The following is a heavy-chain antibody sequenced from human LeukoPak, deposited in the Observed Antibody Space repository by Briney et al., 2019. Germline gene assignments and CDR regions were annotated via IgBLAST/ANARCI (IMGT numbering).Heavy chain of an antibody. CDR1: GFTFSSYS. V-gene: IGHV3-21*01. J-gene: IGHJ6*02. CDR3: TRGPRPLRYCSGGSCPSYYSGMDV. Sequence: GGSLRLSCAASGFTFSSYSMNWVRQAPGKGLEWVSPISSSSSYIYYADSVKGRFTISRDNSKNTLYLQMNSLRVEDTAVYSCTRGPRPLRYCSGGSCPSYYSGMDVWGQGTTVTVSS. CDR2: ISSSSSYI. D-gene: IGHD2-15*01.